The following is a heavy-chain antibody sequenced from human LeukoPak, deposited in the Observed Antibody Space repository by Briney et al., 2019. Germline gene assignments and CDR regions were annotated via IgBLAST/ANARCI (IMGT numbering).Heavy chain of an antibody. CDR2: ISGSGGST. J-gene: IGHJ3*02. D-gene: IGHD3-9*01. CDR3: ARDGADYDILTGYHTDAFDI. CDR1: GFTFSNYA. Sequence: PGGSLRLSCAASGFTFSNYAMSWVRQAPGKGLEWVSGISGSGGSTYYADSVKGRFTISRDNSKNTLYLQMNSLRAEDTAVYYCARDGADYDILTGYHTDAFDIWGQGTMVTVSS. V-gene: IGHV3-23*01.